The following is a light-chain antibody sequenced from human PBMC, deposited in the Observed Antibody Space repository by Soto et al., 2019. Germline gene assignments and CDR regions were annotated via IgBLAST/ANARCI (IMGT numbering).Light chain of an antibody. CDR3: QQYYSTQWT. Sequence: DIVMTQSPDSLAVSLGERATINCKSSQSVLFNSNNKNYLAWYQQKPGQPPKLLIYWASTRESGVPDRFSGSGSGTDFTLTISILQAEDVAVYYCQQYYSTQWTFGQGTKVEI. CDR2: WAS. V-gene: IGKV4-1*01. J-gene: IGKJ1*01. CDR1: QSVLFNSNNKNY.